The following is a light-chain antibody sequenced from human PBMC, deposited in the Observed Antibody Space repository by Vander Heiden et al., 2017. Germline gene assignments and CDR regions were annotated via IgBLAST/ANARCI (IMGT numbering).Light chain of an antibody. J-gene: IGKJ4*01. CDR1: QRVKFY. V-gene: IGKV1-39*01. Sequence: DIQMTQSPSSLSASLGDRISITCRESQRVKFYLNWYQQKPGKAPKVLIYSAFTLEDGVPSRFNGSGSGTDFTLTINSLQPEDFATYYCQQDYSTPLTFGGGTKVEMK. CDR3: QQDYSTPLT. CDR2: SAF.